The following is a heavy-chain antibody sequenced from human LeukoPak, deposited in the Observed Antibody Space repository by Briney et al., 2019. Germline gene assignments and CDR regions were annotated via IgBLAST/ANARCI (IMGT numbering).Heavy chain of an antibody. CDR2: INHSGST. CDR3: ARQDSSGYYGVDY. V-gene: IGHV4-34*01. J-gene: IGHJ4*02. CDR1: GGSFSGYY. D-gene: IGHD3-22*01. Sequence: PSETLSLTCAVYGGSFSGYYWSWIRQPPGKGLEWIGEINHSGSTNYNPSLKSRVTISVDTSKNQFSLKLSSVTAADTAVYYCARQDSSGYYGVDYWGQGTLVTVSS.